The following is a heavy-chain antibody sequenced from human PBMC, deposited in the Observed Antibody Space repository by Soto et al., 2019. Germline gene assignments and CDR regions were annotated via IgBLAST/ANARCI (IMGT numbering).Heavy chain of an antibody. CDR2: ISTYKRNT. CDR3: ARVRNNQSKYRNCPDV. CDR1: GYTFSSYG. V-gene: IGHV1-18*01. D-gene: IGHD3-16*02. Sequence: QAQLVQSGAEVKEPGASVKVSCKASGYTFSSYGIIWVRQAPGQGLEWMGWISTYKRNTNYAQKLQGRVTMTTDTSTTTAYMELRSLRSDDTAVYYCARVRNNQSKYRNCPDVWGQGTTVTVSS. J-gene: IGHJ6*02.